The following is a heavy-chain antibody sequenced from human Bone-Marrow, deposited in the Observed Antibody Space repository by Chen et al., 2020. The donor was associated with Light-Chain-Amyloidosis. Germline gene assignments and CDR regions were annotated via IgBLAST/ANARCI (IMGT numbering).Heavy chain of an antibody. CDR1: GYTFPNYW. CDR2: IYPDDSDA. D-gene: IGHD5-12*01. CDR3: ARRRDGYNFDY. Sequence: EVQLEQSGPEVKKPGESLKISRKGPGYTFPNYWIGWVRQRPGKGLEWMGVIYPDDSDARYSPSFEGQVTISADKSITTAYLQWRSLKASDTAMYYCARRRDGYNFDYWGQGTLVTVSS. J-gene: IGHJ4*02. V-gene: IGHV5-51*01.